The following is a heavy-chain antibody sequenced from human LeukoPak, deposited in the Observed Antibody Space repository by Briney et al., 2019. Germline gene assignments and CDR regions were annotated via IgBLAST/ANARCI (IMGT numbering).Heavy chain of an antibody. D-gene: IGHD3-10*01. V-gene: IGHV3-30-3*01. Sequence: GGSLRLSCAGSGFPLSSNAMHWVSQAPGKGLVWVAVLLYDGSSKYYADSVKDGFTISRDNTKNTLYLQMNSLKAEDTAVFYCARGLYYYGSGSYSYYGMDVWSQGTTVTVSS. CDR2: LLYDGSSK. J-gene: IGHJ6*02. CDR3: ARGLYYYGSGSYSYYGMDV. CDR1: GFPLSSNA.